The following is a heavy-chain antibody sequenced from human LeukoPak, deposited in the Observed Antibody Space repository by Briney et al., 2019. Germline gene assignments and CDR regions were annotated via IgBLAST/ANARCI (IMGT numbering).Heavy chain of an antibody. Sequence: PGGSLRLSCAASGFTVSSYGMHWVRQAPGKGLEWVAVIWYDGSNKYYADSVKGRFTISRDNSKNTLYLQMNSLRAEDTAVYYCAKGIYDSSGYYYDYWGQGTLVTVSS. D-gene: IGHD3-22*01. J-gene: IGHJ4*02. CDR2: IWYDGSNK. CDR1: GFTVSSYG. V-gene: IGHV3-33*06. CDR3: AKGIYDSSGYYYDY.